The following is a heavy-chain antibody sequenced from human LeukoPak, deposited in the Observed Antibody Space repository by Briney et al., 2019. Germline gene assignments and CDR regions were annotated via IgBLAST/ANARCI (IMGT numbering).Heavy chain of an antibody. D-gene: IGHD1-26*01. CDR2: IYYISNT. CDR3: ARTQSQSGSYRYYFGY. Sequence: TSETLSLTCTVSGVSVGSAGYYWRWIRQPPGGGLEWIGYIYYISNTNYNPSLKSRVTMSLNPSGNQFSLKLNSVTAADTAMYYCARTQSQSGSYRYYFGYWGQGTLVTVSS. J-gene: IGHJ4*02. V-gene: IGHV4-61*08. CDR1: GVSVGSAGYY.